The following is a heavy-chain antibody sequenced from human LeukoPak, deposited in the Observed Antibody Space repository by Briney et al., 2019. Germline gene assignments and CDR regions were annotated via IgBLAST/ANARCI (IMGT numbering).Heavy chain of an antibody. CDR3: AQGLLS. CDR1: GFTVSSNY. V-gene: IGHV3-30-3*01. J-gene: IGHJ5*02. CDR2: ISYDGSNK. Sequence: GGSLRLSCAASGFTVSSNYLTWVRQAPGKGLQWVAFISYDGSNKHYADSVQGRCTISRDNSKNTLYLQLNSLRADDTAVFYCAQGLLSWGQGTLLTVAA.